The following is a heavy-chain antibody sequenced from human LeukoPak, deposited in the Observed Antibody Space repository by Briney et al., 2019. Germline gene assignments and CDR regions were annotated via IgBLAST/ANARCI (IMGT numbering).Heavy chain of an antibody. Sequence: PSDTLSLTCAVYGGYFSGYYWSWHRQPPVKGLEWIGHIHHSGSTNYNSSLKSRVTISVDTSKNQFSLKLSSVTAADTAVYYCARGRFWSGYIRGYNWFDPWGQGTLVPVSS. CDR3: ARGRFWSGYIRGYNWFDP. CDR2: IHHSGST. J-gene: IGHJ5*02. CDR1: GGYFSGYY. V-gene: IGHV4-34*01. D-gene: IGHD3-3*01.